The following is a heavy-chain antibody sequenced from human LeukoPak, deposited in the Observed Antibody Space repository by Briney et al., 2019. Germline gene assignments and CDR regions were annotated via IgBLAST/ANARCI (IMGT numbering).Heavy chain of an antibody. CDR2: IYYSGST. Sequence: PSETLSLTCTVSGGSISSSSYYWGWIRQPPGKGLEWIGSIYYSGSTYYNPSLKSRVTISVDTSKNQFSLKLSSVTAADTALYYCAKDIDPMIVGVGPDYWGQGTLVTVSS. CDR1: GGSISSSSYY. D-gene: IGHD3-22*01. J-gene: IGHJ4*02. V-gene: IGHV4-39*07. CDR3: AKDIDPMIVGVGPDY.